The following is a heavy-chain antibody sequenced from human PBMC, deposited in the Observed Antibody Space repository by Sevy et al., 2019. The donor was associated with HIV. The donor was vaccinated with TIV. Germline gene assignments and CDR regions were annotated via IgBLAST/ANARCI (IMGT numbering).Heavy chain of an antibody. V-gene: IGHV1-24*01. CDR1: GYTLTGLS. Sequence: ASVKVSCKVSGYTLTGLSMHWVRQAPGKGLEWMGRFDPEDGETIYAQNFQGRVTLTEDTSRDTAYMELSSLRYEVTAVYYCATAREYYQDSSGYLDFWGQGTLVTVSS. CDR3: ATAREYYQDSSGYLDF. J-gene: IGHJ4*02. CDR2: FDPEDGET. D-gene: IGHD3-22*01.